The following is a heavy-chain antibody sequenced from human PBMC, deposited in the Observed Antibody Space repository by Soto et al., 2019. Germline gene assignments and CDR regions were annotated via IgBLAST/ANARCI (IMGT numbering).Heavy chain of an antibody. Sequence: QVQLVQSGAEVKKPGSSVKVSCKASGGTFSSYTISWVRQAPGQGLEWMGRIIPILGIANYAQKFQGRVTITADKSTSTAYMELSSLRSEDTAVYYCARDLAVGAAAGGNFDYWGQGTLVTVSS. CDR3: ARDLAVGAAAGGNFDY. V-gene: IGHV1-69*08. CDR1: GGTFSSYT. CDR2: IIPILGIA. D-gene: IGHD6-13*01. J-gene: IGHJ4*02.